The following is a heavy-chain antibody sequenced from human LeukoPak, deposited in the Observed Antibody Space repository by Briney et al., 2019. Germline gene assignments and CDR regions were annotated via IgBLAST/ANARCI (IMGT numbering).Heavy chain of an antibody. CDR1: GGSISSYC. D-gene: IGHD6-13*01. Sequence: PSETLSLTCTVSGGSISSYCWSWIRQPAGKGLEWIGRIYTSGSTNYNPSLKSRVTMSVDTSKNQFSLKLSSVTAADTAVYYCATQTGIAAAGTSFGWFDPWGQGTLVTVSS. CDR3: ATQTGIAAAGTSFGWFDP. CDR2: IYTSGST. J-gene: IGHJ5*02. V-gene: IGHV4-4*07.